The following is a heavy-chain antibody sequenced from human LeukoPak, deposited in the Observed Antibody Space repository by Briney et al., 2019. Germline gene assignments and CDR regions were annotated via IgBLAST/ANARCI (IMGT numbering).Heavy chain of an antibody. CDR2: VSGSGVTT. D-gene: IGHD2/OR15-2a*01. CDR3: AKQIVTTGGVNYFDY. V-gene: IGHV3-23*01. J-gene: IGHJ4*02. Sequence: GGSLRLSCAASGFTFSSYSISWVRQAPGKGLEWVSIVSGSGVTTFYADSVKGRFTISRDNSKDTLYLQMNSLRAEDTAIYYCAKQIVTTGGVNYFDYWGQGTLVTVSS. CDR1: GFTFSSYS.